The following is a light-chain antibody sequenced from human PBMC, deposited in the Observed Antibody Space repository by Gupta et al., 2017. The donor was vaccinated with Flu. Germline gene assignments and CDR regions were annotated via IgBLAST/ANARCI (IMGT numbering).Light chain of an antibody. CDR3: QQPNSYPPFA. Sequence: DIQLTQSPSFLSASVGDRVTITCRASRDIKNYLAWFQQKPGQAPKLLIYGACTWQSGVPSRFGGSGGGKEFTLTISSRQPEDFASYYCQQPNSYPPFAFGHGTKVDVK. CDR2: GAC. CDR1: RDIKNY. J-gene: IGKJ3*01. V-gene: IGKV1-9*01.